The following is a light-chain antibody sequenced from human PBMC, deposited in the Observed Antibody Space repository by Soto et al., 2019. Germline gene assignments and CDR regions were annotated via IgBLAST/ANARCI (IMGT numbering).Light chain of an antibody. V-gene: IGKV1-5*03. CDR1: QSLNDW. Sequence: DIQMTQSPSTLSASVGDRVTITCQASQSLNDWLAWYQQKPGKAPKLLIYKASSLESGVPSRFSGSGSGTEFTLTISSLQPDDFATYYCQQYMSYSWTFGQGTKVEIK. CDR2: KAS. J-gene: IGKJ1*01. CDR3: QQYMSYSWT.